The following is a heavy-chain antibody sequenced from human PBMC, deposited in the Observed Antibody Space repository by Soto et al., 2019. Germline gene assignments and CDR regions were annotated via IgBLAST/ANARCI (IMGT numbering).Heavy chain of an antibody. CDR3: ARLHTTLTASERSRPRGAGHDYGMDV. V-gene: IGHV1-46*01. CDR2: INPSGGST. Sequence: QVQLVQSGAEVKKPGASVKVSCKASGYTFTSYYMHWVRQAPGQGLEWMGIINPSGGSTSYAQKFPGGVTMIGNTSTSAVYMQLSRLSYEDTAVYYWARLHTTLTASERSRPRGAGHDYGMDVWGQGTTVTVSS. CDR1: GYTFTSYY. D-gene: IGHD4-4*01. J-gene: IGHJ6*02.